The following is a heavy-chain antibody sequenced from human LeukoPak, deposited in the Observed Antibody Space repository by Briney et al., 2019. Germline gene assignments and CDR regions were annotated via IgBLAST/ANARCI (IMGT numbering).Heavy chain of an antibody. CDR3: ARESDFNGNFDAFDI. Sequence: GGSLRLSCAASGFGLSSYNMNWVRQAPGMGLEWVSYISSNSENVFYGDSVQGRFTISRGNAENSLFLQMNSLRAEDTAVYYCARESDFNGNFDAFDIWGQGTVVTVSS. D-gene: IGHD4-23*01. J-gene: IGHJ3*02. CDR2: ISSNSENV. CDR1: GFGLSSYN. V-gene: IGHV3-21*06.